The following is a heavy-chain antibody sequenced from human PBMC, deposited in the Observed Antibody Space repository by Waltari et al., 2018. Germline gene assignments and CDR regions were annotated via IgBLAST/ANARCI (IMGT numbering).Heavy chain of an antibody. CDR2: IKQDGSEK. CDR1: GFTFSSYW. J-gene: IGHJ6*02. D-gene: IGHD3-10*01. CDR3: AREFGTMVRGVHYYYYYGMDV. Sequence: PGGSLRLSCAASGFTFSSYWMSWVRQAPGKGLEWVANIKQDGSEKYYVDSVKGRFTISRDNAKNSLYLQMNSLRAEDTAVYYCAREFGTMVRGVHYYYYYGMDVWGQGTTVTVSS. V-gene: IGHV3-7*01.